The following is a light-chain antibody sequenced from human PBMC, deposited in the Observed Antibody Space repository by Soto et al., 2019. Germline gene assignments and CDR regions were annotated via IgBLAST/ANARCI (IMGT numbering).Light chain of an antibody. CDR2: GAS. CDR3: QQYGSSST. Sequence: EIVLTQSPGTLSLSPGERATLSCRASQSVSSSYLAWYQHTPGQAPRLLIYGASNRATGIPDRFSGSESGTDFTLTISRLEPEDVAVYYCQQYGSSSTFGGGTKVEIK. V-gene: IGKV3-20*01. J-gene: IGKJ4*01. CDR1: QSVSSSY.